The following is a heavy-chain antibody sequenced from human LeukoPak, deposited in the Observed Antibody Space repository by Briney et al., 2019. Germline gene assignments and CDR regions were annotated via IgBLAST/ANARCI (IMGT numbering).Heavy chain of an antibody. J-gene: IGHJ4*02. CDR2: VFDSGRT. D-gene: IGHD3-3*02. CDR3: TTIKRGNIFGYFDF. Sequence: SETLSLTCTVSGGSMTAHHWNWIRQTPGKGLEWIGYVFDSGRTKENPSLKSRVTLSADTSKNQLSLRLNSVTAADTAVYYCTTIKRGNIFGYFDFWGQGILVTVSS. V-gene: IGHV4-59*11. CDR1: GGSMTAHH.